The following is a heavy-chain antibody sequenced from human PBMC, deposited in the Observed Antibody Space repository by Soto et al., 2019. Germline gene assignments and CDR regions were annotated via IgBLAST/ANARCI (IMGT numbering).Heavy chain of an antibody. CDR2: IDGSGTTK. CDR1: GFTFNDFE. CDR3: ARGFARFNY. Sequence: EVQLLESGGGLGQPGGSLRLSCGVSGFTFNDFEMNWVRQAPGKGLEWLAYIDGSGTTKKYAGSVRGRFAISRDNPNNSLFPERGSLSAADTAMYYCARGFARFNYWGQGTLVSVSS. J-gene: IGHJ4*02. V-gene: IGHV3-48*03.